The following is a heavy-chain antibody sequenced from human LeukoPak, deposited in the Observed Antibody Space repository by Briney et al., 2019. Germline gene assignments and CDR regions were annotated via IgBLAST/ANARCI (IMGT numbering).Heavy chain of an antibody. J-gene: IGHJ4*02. CDR1: GVTFSSYG. D-gene: IGHD1-26*01. CDR3: ARAFSGSYYEVFDY. V-gene: IGHV3-30*03. CDR2: ISYDGSNK. Sequence: GGSLRLSCAASGVTFSSYGMHWVRQAPGQGLEWVAVISYDGSNKYYADSVKGRFTISRDNSKNTLYLQMNSLRPEDTAVYYCARAFSGSYYEVFDYWGQGTLVTVSS.